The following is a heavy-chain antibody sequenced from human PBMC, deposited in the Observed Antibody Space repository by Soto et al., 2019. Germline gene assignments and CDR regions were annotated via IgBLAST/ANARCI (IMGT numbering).Heavy chain of an antibody. Sequence: ASGKVSCKASGYTFTSYGISWVRQAPGQGLERLGWISAYNGNTNYAQKPQGRVTMTTDTSTSTAYMELRSLRSDDTAVYYWERSYEQLISDYWGQGTLVSVSS. J-gene: IGHJ4*02. CDR1: GYTFTSYG. CDR3: ERSYEQLISDY. V-gene: IGHV1-18*01. CDR2: ISAYNGNT. D-gene: IGHD6-13*01.